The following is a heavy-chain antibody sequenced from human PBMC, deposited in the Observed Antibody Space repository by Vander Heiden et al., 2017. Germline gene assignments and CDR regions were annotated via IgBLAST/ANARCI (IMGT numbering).Heavy chain of an antibody. V-gene: IGHV3-48*02. CDR3: GVCWSGYYTFDY. CDR2: ISSSSSTI. D-gene: IGHD3-3*01. Sequence: KGLEWVSYISSSSSTIYYADSVKGRFTISRDNAKNSLYLQMNSLRDEDTAVYYCGVCWSGYYTFDYWGQGTLVTVSS. J-gene: IGHJ4*02.